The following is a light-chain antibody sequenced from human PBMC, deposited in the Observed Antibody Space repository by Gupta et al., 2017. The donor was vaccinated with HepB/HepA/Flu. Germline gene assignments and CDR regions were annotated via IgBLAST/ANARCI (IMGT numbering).Light chain of an antibody. CDR2: DVS. CDR1: SSDVGGYNY. CDR3: SSYTSSSTFVV. Sequence: QSALTQPASVSGPPGQSITISCTGTSSDVGGYNYVSWYHHHPGKAPKLLIYDVSNRPSGVSNRFSGSKSGTTASLTISGLQAEDEADYYCSSYTSSSTFVVFGGGTKLTVL. V-gene: IGLV2-14*03. J-gene: IGLJ2*01.